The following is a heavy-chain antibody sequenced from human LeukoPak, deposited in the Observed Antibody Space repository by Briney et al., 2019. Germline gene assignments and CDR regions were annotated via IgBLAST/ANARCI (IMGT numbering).Heavy chain of an antibody. CDR3: ARGRLQDIAAATIAYLLDDY. V-gene: IGHV4-34*01. CDR2: INHSGST. CDR1: GGSFSGYY. D-gene: IGHD6-13*01. Sequence: SETLSLTCAVYGGSFSGYYWSWIRQPPGKGLEWIGEINHSGSTNYNPSLKSRVTISVDTSMNQFSLKLSSVTAADTAVYYCARGRLQDIAAATIAYLLDDYWGQGTLVTVSS. J-gene: IGHJ4*02.